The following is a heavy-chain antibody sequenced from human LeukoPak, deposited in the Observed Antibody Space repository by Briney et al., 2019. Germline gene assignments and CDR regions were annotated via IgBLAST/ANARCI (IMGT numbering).Heavy chain of an antibody. D-gene: IGHD5-12*01. J-gene: IGHJ4*02. Sequence: PSETLSLTCAVSGGSLSPHYWSWIRRPLGKGRGGIGEINNRGTTNYSPSLRGRATISVDTSKNQFSLRLTSVTAADTAIYYCARVPLWWLTPFDFWGQGTLATVSS. CDR3: ARVPLWWLTPFDF. V-gene: IGHV4-34*01. CDR1: GGSLSPHY. CDR2: INNRGTT.